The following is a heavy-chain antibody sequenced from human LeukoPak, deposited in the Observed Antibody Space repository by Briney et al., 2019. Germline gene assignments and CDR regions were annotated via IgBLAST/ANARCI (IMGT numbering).Heavy chain of an antibody. Sequence: SETLSLTCTVSGDSITSSTYYWGWIRQPPGKGLEWIGEINHSGSTNYNPSLKSRVTISVDTSKNQFSLKLSSVTAADTAVYYCARGEDIVVVPAAMRFDPWGQGTLVTVSS. CDR3: ARGEDIVVVPAAMRFDP. D-gene: IGHD2-2*01. CDR2: INHSGST. CDR1: GDSITSSTYY. V-gene: IGHV4-39*07. J-gene: IGHJ5*02.